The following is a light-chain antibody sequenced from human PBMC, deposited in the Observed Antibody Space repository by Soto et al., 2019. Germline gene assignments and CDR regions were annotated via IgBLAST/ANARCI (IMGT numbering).Light chain of an antibody. V-gene: IGKV1-5*03. CDR3: LQHNNYPWT. Sequence: DIQMTRSPSTLSGSVGDRVTVTCRASQTISSWLAWYQQKPGKAPKLLIDKASTLKSGVPSRFSGSGSGTEFTLTISSLQPEDFATYYCLQHNNYPWTFGQGTKVDIK. CDR1: QTISSW. CDR2: KAS. J-gene: IGKJ1*01.